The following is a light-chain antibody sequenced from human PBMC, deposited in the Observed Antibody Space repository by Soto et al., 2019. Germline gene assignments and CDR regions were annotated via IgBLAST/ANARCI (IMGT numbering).Light chain of an antibody. CDR2: EVS. CDR1: SSDVGGHNY. CDR3: QSYDSSLSGWV. V-gene: IGLV2-14*01. Sequence: QSALTQPASVSGSPGQSITISCTGTSSDVGGHNYVSWYQQHPGKAPKLMIYEVSNRPSGVSNRFSGSKSGTSASLAITGLQAEDEADYYCQSYDSSLSGWVFGGGTKLTVL. J-gene: IGLJ3*02.